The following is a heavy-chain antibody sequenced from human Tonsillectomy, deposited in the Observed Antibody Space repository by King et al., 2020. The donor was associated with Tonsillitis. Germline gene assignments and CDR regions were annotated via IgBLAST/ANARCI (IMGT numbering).Heavy chain of an antibody. V-gene: IGHV3-30*03. CDR3: AREGEQWTLEDGVDT. CDR2: ISYDGTTK. CDR1: GFTFSNYG. J-gene: IGHJ5*02. Sequence: VQLVESGGGVVQPGRSLRLSCAASGFTFSNYGMHWVRQAPGKGLEWVAVISYDGTTKYYADSVKGRFTISRDNSKNTLYLQMNSLRPEDTAVYYCAREGEQWTLEDGVDTWGQGTLVTVSS. D-gene: IGHD6-19*01.